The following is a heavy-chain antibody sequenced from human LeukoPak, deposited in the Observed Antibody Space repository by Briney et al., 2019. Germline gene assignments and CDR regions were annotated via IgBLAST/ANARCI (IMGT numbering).Heavy chain of an antibody. CDR3: TGNYYGSGSYADFDY. Sequence: GGSLGLSCAASGFTFSGSALHWVRQASGKGLEWVGRIRSTANGYATAYAASVKGRFTISRDDSKNTAYLQMDSLKTEDTAVYYCTGNYYGSGSYADFDYWGQGTLVTVSS. CDR2: IRSTANGYAT. J-gene: IGHJ4*02. V-gene: IGHV3-73*01. CDR1: GFTFSGSA. D-gene: IGHD3-10*01.